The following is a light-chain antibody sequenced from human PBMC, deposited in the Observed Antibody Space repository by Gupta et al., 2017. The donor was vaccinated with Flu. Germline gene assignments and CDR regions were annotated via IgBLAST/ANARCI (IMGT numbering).Light chain of an antibody. J-gene: IGLJ2*01. CDR1: SLRSYY. V-gene: IGLV3-19*01. CDR3: NSRDSSGNHLV. Sequence: CQGDSLRSYYASWYQQKPGQAPVLVIYGKNNRPSGIPDRFSGSSSGNTASLTITGAQAGDEADYYCNSRDSSGNHLVFGGGTKLTVL. CDR2: GKN.